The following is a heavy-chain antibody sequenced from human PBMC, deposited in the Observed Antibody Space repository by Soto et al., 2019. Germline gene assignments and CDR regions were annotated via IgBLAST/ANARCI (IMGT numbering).Heavy chain of an antibody. CDR3: ARFYGLRHYFDY. J-gene: IGHJ4*02. V-gene: IGHV4-59*01. CDR1: GGSISSYY. Sequence: PSETLSLTCTVSGGSISSYYWSWIRQPPGKGLEWIGYIYYSGSTNYNPSLKSRVTISVDTSKNQFSLKLSSVTAADTAVYYCARFYGLRHYFDYWGQGTLVTVSS. CDR2: IYYSGST. D-gene: IGHD3-10*01.